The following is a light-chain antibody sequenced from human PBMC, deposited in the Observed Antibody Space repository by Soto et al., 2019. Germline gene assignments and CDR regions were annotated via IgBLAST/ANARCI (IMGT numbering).Light chain of an antibody. CDR3: SSYTSSSTFGV. Sequence: QSVLTQPASVSGSPGQSITISCTGNSSDVGGYNYVSWYQQHPGKAPKLMIYDVSNRPSGVSNRFSGSKSGNTASLTISGLQADDEADYYCSSYTSSSTFGVFGGGTKLTVL. CDR1: SSDVGGYNY. V-gene: IGLV2-14*01. J-gene: IGLJ2*01. CDR2: DVS.